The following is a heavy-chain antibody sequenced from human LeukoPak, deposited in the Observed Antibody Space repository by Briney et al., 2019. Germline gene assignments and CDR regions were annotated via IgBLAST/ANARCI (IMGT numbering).Heavy chain of an antibody. D-gene: IGHD2-2*01. J-gene: IGHJ4*02. CDR2: INSSTSYM. CDR3: ASSTSRAGGPGGHSFDY. CDR1: GFTFSSYA. Sequence: GGSLRLSCAASGFTFSSYAMSWVRQAPGKGLEWVSSINSSTSYMYYADSVKGRFTISRDNAKNSLYLQVNSLRADDTAVYYCASSTSRAGGPGGHSFDYWGQGTLVTVSS. V-gene: IGHV3-21*01.